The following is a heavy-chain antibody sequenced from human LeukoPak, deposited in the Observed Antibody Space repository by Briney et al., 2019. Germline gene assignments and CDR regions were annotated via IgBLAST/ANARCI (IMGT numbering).Heavy chain of an antibody. CDR1: GGSFSGYY. CDR2: IYHSGST. Sequence: PSETLSLTCAVYGGSFSGYYWSWIRQPPGKGLEWIGEIYHSGSTNYNPSLKSRVTISVDKSKNQFSLKLSSVTAADTAVYYCARGGRGYYDSSGYYPLDYWGQGTLVTVSS. CDR3: ARGGRGYYDSSGYYPLDY. J-gene: IGHJ4*02. D-gene: IGHD3-22*01. V-gene: IGHV4-34*01.